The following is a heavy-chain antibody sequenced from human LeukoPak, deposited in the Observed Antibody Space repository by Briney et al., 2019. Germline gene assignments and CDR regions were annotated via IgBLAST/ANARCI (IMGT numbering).Heavy chain of an antibody. D-gene: IGHD6-13*01. CDR1: GFTFSNCV. V-gene: IGHV3-23*01. CDR2: IGGGGDNT. J-gene: IGHJ4*02. Sequence: GSLRLSCAASGFTFSNCVMSWVRQAPGKGLEWVSAIGGGGDNTYYSDSVKGRFSISRDNSKNTLYLQMNSLSAEDTAVYYCARDIPRVDFSSWKKARVDYWGQGTLVTVSS. CDR3: ARDIPRVDFSSWKKARVDY.